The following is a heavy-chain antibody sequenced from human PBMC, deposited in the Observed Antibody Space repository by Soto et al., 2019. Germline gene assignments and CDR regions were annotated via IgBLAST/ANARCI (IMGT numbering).Heavy chain of an antibody. D-gene: IGHD6-6*01. CDR3: ARDYVAGGPYRSARPGNWFDP. Sequence: QVQLQESGPGLVKPSQTLSLTCTVSGGSISSGGYYWSWIRQHPGKGLEWIGYIYYSGSTYYNPYLKSRVTIAVDTSKNRFSLKLSSVTAADTAVYYCARDYVAGGPYRSARPGNWFDPWGQGTLVTVSS. CDR1: GGSISSGGYY. CDR2: IYYSGST. J-gene: IGHJ5*02. V-gene: IGHV4-31*03.